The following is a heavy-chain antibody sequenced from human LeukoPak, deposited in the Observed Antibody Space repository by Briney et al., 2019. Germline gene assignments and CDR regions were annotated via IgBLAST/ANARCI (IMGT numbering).Heavy chain of an antibody. CDR2: IYYSGST. J-gene: IGHJ3*02. CDR3: AREATVTERAFDI. Sequence: PSETLSLTCTVSGGSISSYYWSWIRQPPGKGLEWIGYIYYSGSTNYNPSLKSRVTISVDTSKNQLSLKLSSVTAADTAVYYCAREATVTERAFDIWGQGTMVTVSS. D-gene: IGHD4-17*01. V-gene: IGHV4-59*01. CDR1: GGSISSYY.